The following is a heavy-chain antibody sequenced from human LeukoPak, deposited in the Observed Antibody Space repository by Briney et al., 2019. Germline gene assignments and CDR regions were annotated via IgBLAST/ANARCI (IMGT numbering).Heavy chain of an antibody. CDR3: AKEYPGHSSAFDY. D-gene: IGHD6-19*01. CDR1: GFTFSSYA. V-gene: IGHV3-23*01. J-gene: IGHJ4*02. CDR2: ISDSGGKT. Sequence: GGSLRLSCAASGFTFSSYAMSWVRQAPGKGLEWVSAISDSGGKTYYADSVKGRFTISRDNSKNTLYLQMNSLRAEDMAIYYCAKEYPGHSSAFDYWGQGALVTVSS.